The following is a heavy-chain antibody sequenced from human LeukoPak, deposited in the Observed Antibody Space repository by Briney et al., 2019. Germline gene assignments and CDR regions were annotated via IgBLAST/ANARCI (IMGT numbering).Heavy chain of an antibody. CDR3: AKDWGLEPYFGVAKFPHAFDI. CDR1: GFTFSTYA. Sequence: GGSLRLSCAASGFTFSTYAMSWVRQAPGKGLEWVSGASGSGGSTYYADSVKGRFTISRDNSKNTLYLQMNSLRAEDTAVYYCAKDWGLEPYFGVAKFPHAFDIWGQGTMVTVSS. CDR2: ASGSGGST. V-gene: IGHV3-23*01. D-gene: IGHD3-3*01. J-gene: IGHJ3*02.